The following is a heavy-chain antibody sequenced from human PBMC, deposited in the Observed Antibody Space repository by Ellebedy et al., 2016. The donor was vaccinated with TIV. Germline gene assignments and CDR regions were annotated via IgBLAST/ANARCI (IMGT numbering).Heavy chain of an antibody. Sequence: PGGSLRLSCAASGFTFSSYAMSWVRQAPGKGLEWVSTISNTGSRTYYADSVEGRFIISRDNSKKTLYLQMNSLRAEDTAIYFCARGSSGTYIHHAFDCWGQGTLVTVSS. V-gene: IGHV3-23*01. D-gene: IGHD1-26*01. CDR2: ISNTGSRT. CDR3: ARGSSGTYIHHAFDC. J-gene: IGHJ4*02. CDR1: GFTFSSYA.